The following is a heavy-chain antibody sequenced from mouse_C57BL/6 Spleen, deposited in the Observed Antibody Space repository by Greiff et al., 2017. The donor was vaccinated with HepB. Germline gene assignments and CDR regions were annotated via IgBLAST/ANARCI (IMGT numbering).Heavy chain of an antibody. Sequence: QVQLQQSGPELVKPGASVKISCKASGYAFSSSWMNWVKQRPGKGLEWIGRIYPGDGDTNYNGKFKGKATLTADKSSSTAYMQLSSLTSEDSAVYFCASPHYYCSSYLYAMDYWGQGTSVTVSS. V-gene: IGHV1-82*01. CDR3: ASPHYYCSSYLYAMDY. CDR2: IYPGDGDT. J-gene: IGHJ4*01. CDR1: GYAFSSSW. D-gene: IGHD1-1*01.